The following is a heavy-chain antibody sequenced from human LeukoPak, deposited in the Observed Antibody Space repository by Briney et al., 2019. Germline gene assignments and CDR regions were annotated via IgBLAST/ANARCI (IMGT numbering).Heavy chain of an antibody. J-gene: IGHJ4*02. CDR3: ARDRYYYDSSGPGFDY. Sequence: PSETLSLTRTVSGGSISSYYWSWIRQPAGKGLEWIGRIYTSGSTNYNPSLKSRVTMSVDTSKNQFSLKLSSVTAADTAVYYCARDRYYYDSSGPGFDYWGQGTLVTVSS. CDR2: IYTSGST. CDR1: GGSISSYY. D-gene: IGHD3-22*01. V-gene: IGHV4-4*07.